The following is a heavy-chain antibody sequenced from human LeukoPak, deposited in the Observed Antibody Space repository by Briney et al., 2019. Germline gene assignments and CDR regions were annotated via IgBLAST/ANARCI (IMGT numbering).Heavy chain of an antibody. J-gene: IGHJ5*02. Sequence: ASVKVSCKASGYTFTSYYMHWVRQAPGQGLEWMGVINPSGDGTNYPQRFQGRVTLTRDTSTSTVYMELSSLRSEDTAIYYCAKETPNTGWFDPWGQGTLVTVSS. D-gene: IGHD1-14*01. V-gene: IGHV1-46*01. CDR2: INPSGDGT. CDR1: GYTFTSYY. CDR3: AKETPNTGWFDP.